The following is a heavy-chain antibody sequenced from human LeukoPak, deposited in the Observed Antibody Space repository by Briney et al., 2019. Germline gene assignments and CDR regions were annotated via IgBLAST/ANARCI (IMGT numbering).Heavy chain of an antibody. CDR1: GGSIDSQY. J-gene: IGHJ4*02. Sequence: SETLSLTCTVSGGSIDSQYWSWIRQPPGKGLEWIGYIYYSGSTDYNPSLKSRVTIPVDTSKNQFSLKLRSVTAADTAVYYCARSGERYQLLPFDYWGQGILVTVSS. CDR2: IYYSGST. V-gene: IGHV4-59*11. D-gene: IGHD2-2*01. CDR3: ARSGERYQLLPFDY.